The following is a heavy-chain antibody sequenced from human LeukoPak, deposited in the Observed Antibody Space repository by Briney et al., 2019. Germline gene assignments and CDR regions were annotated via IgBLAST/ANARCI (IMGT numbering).Heavy chain of an antibody. Sequence: GGSLRLSCAASGFTFSSYWMSWVRQAPGKGLEWLANIKQDGSEKYYVDSVKGRFTISRDNSKNTLYLQMNSLRAEDTAVYYCAKAKLGIGDFDYWGQGTLVTVSS. V-gene: IGHV3-7*03. CDR2: IKQDGSEK. CDR1: GFTFSSYW. D-gene: IGHD7-27*01. CDR3: AKAKLGIGDFDY. J-gene: IGHJ4*02.